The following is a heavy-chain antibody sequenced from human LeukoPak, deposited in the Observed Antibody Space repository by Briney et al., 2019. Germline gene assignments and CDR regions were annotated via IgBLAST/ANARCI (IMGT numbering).Heavy chain of an antibody. Sequence: PGGSLRLSCAASGFTVGSGRRMSWVRQAPGEGLEWISTIYSDDATNYGDSVKGRFTISRDNSRNTLDLQMNSLRAEDTAVYYCAKPHFDSWGQGTLVTVSS. J-gene: IGHJ4*02. CDR2: IYSDDAT. CDR1: GFTVGSGR. CDR3: AKPHFDS. V-gene: IGHV3-53*05.